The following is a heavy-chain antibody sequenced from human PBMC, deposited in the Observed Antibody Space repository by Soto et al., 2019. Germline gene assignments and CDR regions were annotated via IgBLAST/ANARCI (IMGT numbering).Heavy chain of an antibody. CDR1: GGSISSSSYY. D-gene: IGHD2-15*01. V-gene: IGHV4-39*01. CDR2: IYYSGST. J-gene: IGHJ6*03. Sequence: QLQLQESGPGLVKPSETLSLNCTVSGGSISSSSYYWGWIRQPPGKGLEWIGSIYYSGSTYYNPFLTSPVTISEATSTNQFAMKLSSVTAADTAVYYCASLVCSGASCYSPYSYSMDVWGKGTTVTVSS. CDR3: ASLVCSGASCYSPYSYSMDV.